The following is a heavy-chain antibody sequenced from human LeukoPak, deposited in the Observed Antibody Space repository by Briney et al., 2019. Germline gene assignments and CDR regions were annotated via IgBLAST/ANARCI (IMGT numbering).Heavy chain of an antibody. CDR3: ARLATRGYSYGPEHY. V-gene: IGHV4-34*01. D-gene: IGHD5-18*01. CDR2: INHSGST. J-gene: IGHJ4*02. Sequence: SETLSLTCAVYGGSFSGYYWSWIRQPPGKGLEWIGEINHSGSTNYNPSLKSRVTISVDTSKNQFSLKLSSVTAADTAVYYCARLATRGYSYGPEHYWGQGTLVTVSS. CDR1: GGSFSGYY.